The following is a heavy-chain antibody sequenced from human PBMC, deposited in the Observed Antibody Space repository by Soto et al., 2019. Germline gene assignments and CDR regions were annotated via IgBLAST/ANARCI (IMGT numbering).Heavy chain of an antibody. D-gene: IGHD6-25*01. CDR2: IYYSGTT. CDR3: ARREYGSETFDP. V-gene: IGHV4-39*01. J-gene: IGHJ5*02. CDR1: CGSINTQSYH. Sequence: SETLSLTCTVSCGSINTQSYHWGWIRQSPGKGLEWIGSIYYSGTTYYNLSLKSRVTMSVDTSKNQFSLKLSSVTAADTALYYCARREYGSETFDPWGQGTLVTVSS.